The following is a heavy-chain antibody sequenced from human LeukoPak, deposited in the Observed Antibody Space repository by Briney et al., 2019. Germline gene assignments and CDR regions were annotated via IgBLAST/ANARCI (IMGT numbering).Heavy chain of an antibody. J-gene: IGHJ6*03. CDR2: IYYSGST. CDR1: GYSISSGYY. V-gene: IGHV4-61*01. CDR3: ARAPPIAVAGTYYYYMDV. D-gene: IGHD6-19*01. Sequence: SSETLSLTCTVSGYSISSGYYWGWIRQPPGKGLEWIGYIYYSGSTNYNPSLKSRVTISVDTSKNQFSLKLSSVTAADTAVYYCARAPPIAVAGTYYYYMDVWGKGTTVTISS.